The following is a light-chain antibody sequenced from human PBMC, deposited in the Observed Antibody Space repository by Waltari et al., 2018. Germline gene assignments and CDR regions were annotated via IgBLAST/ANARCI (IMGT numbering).Light chain of an antibody. CDR2: KIS. CDR3: RQRTHRPGT. V-gene: IGKV2-30*01. J-gene: IGKJ1*01. Sequence: DVVMTQSPLSLPVTLGQPASISCRSSQSLVSRDGNTYFNWFQQRPGQSPRRLLYKISNQDSRVPGRFGGSGSGTDFPRWISRVDAEDVGFYYCRQRTHRPGTCGQGTKVEIK. CDR1: QSLVSRDGNTY.